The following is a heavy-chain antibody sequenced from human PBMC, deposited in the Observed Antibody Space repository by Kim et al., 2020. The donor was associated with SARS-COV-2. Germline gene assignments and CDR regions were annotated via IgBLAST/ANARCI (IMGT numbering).Heavy chain of an antibody. CDR2: IYYSGST. J-gene: IGHJ4*02. Sequence: SETLSLTCTVSGGSISSYYWSWIRQPPGKGLEWIGYIYYSGSTNYNPSLKSRVTISVDTSKNQFSLKLSSVTAADTAVYYCARLGRESTSTYFDYWGQGTLVTVSS. CDR1: GGSISSYY. V-gene: IGHV4-59*01. D-gene: IGHD3-10*01. CDR3: ARLGRESTSTYFDY.